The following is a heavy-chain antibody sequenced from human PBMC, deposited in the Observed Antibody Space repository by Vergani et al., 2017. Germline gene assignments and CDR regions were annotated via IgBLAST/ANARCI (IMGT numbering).Heavy chain of an antibody. D-gene: IGHD3-3*01. CDR3: AKDAGYDCWSGYPPYYFDY. CDR2: ISGSGGST. CDR1: GFTFSSYA. J-gene: IGHJ4*02. V-gene: IGHV3-23*01. Sequence: EVQLLESGGGLVQPGGSLRLSCAASGFTFSSYAMSWVRQAPGKGLEWVSAISGSGGSTYYADSVKGRFTISRDNSKNTLYLQMNSLRAEDTAVYYCAKDAGYDCWSGYPPYYFDYWGQGTLVTVSS.